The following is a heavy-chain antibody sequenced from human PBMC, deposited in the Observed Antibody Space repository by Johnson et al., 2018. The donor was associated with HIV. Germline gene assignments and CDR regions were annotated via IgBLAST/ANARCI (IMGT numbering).Heavy chain of an antibody. Sequence: VQLMESGGGVVQPGRSLRLSCAASGLTVSSNYMSWVRQAPGKGLEWVSAISGGGTSTFYADSVKGRFTISRDNAKNSLYLQMNSLRVDDTALYYCARAWQEGITMIAQGGFDVWGQGTMVIVSS. V-gene: IGHV3-23*01. CDR3: ARAWQEGITMIAQGGFDV. J-gene: IGHJ3*01. CDR2: ISGGGTST. CDR1: GLTVSSNY. D-gene: IGHD3-22*01.